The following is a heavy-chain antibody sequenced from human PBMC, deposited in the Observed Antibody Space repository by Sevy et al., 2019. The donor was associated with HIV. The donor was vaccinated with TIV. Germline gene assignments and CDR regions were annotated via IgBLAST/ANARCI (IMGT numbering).Heavy chain of an antibody. Sequence: ASVKVSCKASGGTFSSYAISWVRQAPGQGLEWMGGIIAIFGTANYPQKFQGRLTITADESTSTAYMELSSLRSEDTAVYYCARGVVSYYYYYGMDVWGQGTTVTVSS. CDR1: GGTFSSYA. CDR3: ARGVVSYYYYYGMDV. J-gene: IGHJ6*02. D-gene: IGHD3-3*01. V-gene: IGHV1-69*13. CDR2: IIAIFGTA.